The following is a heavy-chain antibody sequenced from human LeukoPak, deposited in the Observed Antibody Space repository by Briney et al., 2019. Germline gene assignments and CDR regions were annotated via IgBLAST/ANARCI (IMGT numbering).Heavy chain of an antibody. Sequence: PSETLSLTCAVYGGSFSGYYLSWIRQPPGKGLEWIGEINHSGSTNYNPSLKSRVTISVDTSKNQFSLKLSSVTAADTAVYYCARGILPDVWGQGTTVTVSS. CDR1: GGSFSGYY. J-gene: IGHJ6*02. D-gene: IGHD2/OR15-2a*01. CDR2: INHSGST. V-gene: IGHV4-34*01. CDR3: ARGILPDV.